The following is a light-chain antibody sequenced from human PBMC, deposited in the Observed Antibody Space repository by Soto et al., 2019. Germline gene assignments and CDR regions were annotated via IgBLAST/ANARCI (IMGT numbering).Light chain of an antibody. J-gene: IGKJ4*01. CDR2: DAA. V-gene: IGKV1-33*01. Sequence: DIQMTQSPSSLSASVGDRVTIACQASQNIYKYLNWYQYKPGKAPKVLIFDAASLETGVPSRFSGSGYGTDFSLTTNSLQPEDVATYYCQHYDNLPLTFGGGTKVEIE. CDR3: QHYDNLPLT. CDR1: QNIYKY.